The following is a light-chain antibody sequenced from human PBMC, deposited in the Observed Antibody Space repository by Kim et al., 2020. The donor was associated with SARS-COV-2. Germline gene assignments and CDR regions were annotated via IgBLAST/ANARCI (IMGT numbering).Light chain of an antibody. CDR3: QQRSNWPPGYS. Sequence: SPGERAPLSCRASQSVSSYLAWYQQKPGQAPRLLIYDASNRATGIPARFSGSGSGTDFTLTISSLEPEDFAVYYCQQRSNWPPGYSFGQGTKLEIK. J-gene: IGKJ2*03. V-gene: IGKV3-11*01. CDR1: QSVSSY. CDR2: DAS.